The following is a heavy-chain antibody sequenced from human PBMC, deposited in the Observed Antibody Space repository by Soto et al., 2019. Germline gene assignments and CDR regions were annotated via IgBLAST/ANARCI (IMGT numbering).Heavy chain of an antibody. J-gene: IGHJ4*02. CDR2: IYNGGGT. D-gene: IGHD6-6*01. V-gene: IGHV3-53*02. CDR3: ASTRGSSYDY. Sequence: EVQLVETGGSLIQPGGSLRLSCAASGFTVSGNYMSWVRQAPGKGLEWVSVIYNGGGTYYADSVKGRFTISRDNSKNTLYLQMNSLRAEDSAVYYCASTRGSSYDYWGQGTLVTVSS. CDR1: GFTVSGNY.